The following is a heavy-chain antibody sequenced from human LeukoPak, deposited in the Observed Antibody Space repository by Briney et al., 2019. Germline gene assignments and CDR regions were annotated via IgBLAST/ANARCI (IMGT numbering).Heavy chain of an antibody. CDR2: ISLDQTNK. Sequence: PGGSLRLSCVASGFTFSNYDMHWVRQAPGKGLEWVAIISLDQTNKNYADSVKGRFTISRDNSKNTLYLQMNSLKTEDTAVYYCTTRGLAYCGGDCPTGPDYWGQGTLVTVSS. J-gene: IGHJ4*02. CDR3: TTRGLAYCGGDCPTGPDY. V-gene: IGHV3-30-3*01. D-gene: IGHD2-21*02. CDR1: GFTFSNYD.